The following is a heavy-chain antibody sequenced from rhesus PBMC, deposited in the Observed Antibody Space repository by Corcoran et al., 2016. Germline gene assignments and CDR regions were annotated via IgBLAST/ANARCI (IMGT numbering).Heavy chain of an antibody. J-gene: IGHJ5-1*01. Sequence: EVRLVESGGGLVQPGGSLRLSCVASGFTFSDYYMSWVRQAPGKGPGWVGLIRKRANGGTAEYAASVKGKFKISRDDSKRTASLQMDSLKTEDTAVYYCARGIAATFGVWGPGVLVTVSS. CDR1: GFTFSDYY. D-gene: IGHD4-29*01. V-gene: IGHV3-116*02. CDR2: IRKRANGGTA. CDR3: ARGIAATFGV.